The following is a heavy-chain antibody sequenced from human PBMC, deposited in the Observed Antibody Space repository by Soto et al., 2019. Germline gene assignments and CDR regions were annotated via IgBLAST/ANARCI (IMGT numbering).Heavy chain of an antibody. CDR2: INAKNGGT. D-gene: IGHD2-8*02. CDR3: ARSHCTAGTFYTAAIHS. Sequence: GASVKVSCKASSFTFIDFYIHWLRQAPGQGLEWMGWINAKNGGTRYAEKFQDRVTLTRDRSVRTAYLELQRLRSDDTAVYYCARSHCTAGTFYTAAIHSWGQGTLVTVSS. CDR1: SFTFIDFY. J-gene: IGHJ4*02. V-gene: IGHV1-2*02.